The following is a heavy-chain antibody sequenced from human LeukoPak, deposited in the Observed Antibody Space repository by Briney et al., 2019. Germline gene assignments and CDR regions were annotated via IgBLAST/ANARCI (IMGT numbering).Heavy chain of an antibody. CDR3: AKLLGTIYPLWGMDV. CDR2: ISNTGGDT. V-gene: IGHV3-23*01. J-gene: IGHJ6*02. Sequence: GGSLRLSCAVSGVTFNKYAMSCFRQSPGKGLEWVSGISNTGGDTYYADSVKGRFTISRDNSKSTLSLQMNSLRAEDTAIYYCAKLLGTIYPLWGMDVWGQGTTVTVSS. D-gene: IGHD2-21*01. CDR1: GVTFNKYA.